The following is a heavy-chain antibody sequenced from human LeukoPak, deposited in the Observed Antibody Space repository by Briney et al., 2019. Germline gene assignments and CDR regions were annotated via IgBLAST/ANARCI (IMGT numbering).Heavy chain of an antibody. Sequence: ASVKVSCKASGYTFTSYDINWVRQATGQGLEWMGWMNPNSGNTGYAQKFQDRVTMTRDTSISTASMELSRLRSDDTAVYYCARVNKMRSGILMGFDPWGQGTLVTVSS. CDR1: GYTFTSYD. V-gene: IGHV1-8*01. D-gene: IGHD3-10*01. J-gene: IGHJ5*02. CDR3: ARVNKMRSGILMGFDP. CDR2: MNPNSGNT.